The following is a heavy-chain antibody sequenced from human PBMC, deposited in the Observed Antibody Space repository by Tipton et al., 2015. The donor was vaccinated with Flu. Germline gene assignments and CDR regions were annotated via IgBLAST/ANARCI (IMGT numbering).Heavy chain of an antibody. J-gene: IGHJ3*02. D-gene: IGHD3-3*01. Sequence: LSLTGSVSAGSFSSGDYYWSWLRQHPGKGLEWIGYIYHTGPTYYNPSLKSRLIISLDTSENQFSLKLSSVTAADTAVYYCARDFSHGFDIWGQGTMVTVSS. CDR2: IYHTGPT. V-gene: IGHV4-31*03. CDR3: ARDFSHGFDI. CDR1: AGSFSSGDYY.